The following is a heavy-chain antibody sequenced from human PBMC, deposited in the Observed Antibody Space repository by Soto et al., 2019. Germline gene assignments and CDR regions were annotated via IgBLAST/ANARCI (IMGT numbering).Heavy chain of an antibody. J-gene: IGHJ4*02. D-gene: IGHD3-22*01. Sequence: ASVKVSCKASGGTFSSYAISWVRQAPGQGXEWMGGIIPIFGTANYAQKFQGRVTITADESTSTAYMELSSLRSEDTAVYYCARGKERYYYDSSGYYYVDYFDYWGQGTLVTVSS. CDR2: IIPIFGTA. CDR3: ARGKERYYYDSSGYYYVDYFDY. V-gene: IGHV1-69*13. CDR1: GGTFSSYA.